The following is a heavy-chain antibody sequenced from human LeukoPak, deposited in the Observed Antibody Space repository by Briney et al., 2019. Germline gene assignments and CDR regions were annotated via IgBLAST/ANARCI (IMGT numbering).Heavy chain of an antibody. J-gene: IGHJ4*02. Sequence: SETLSLTCTVSGGSISSSSYYWGWIRQPPGKGLDWIGSIYYSGSTYYNPSLKSRVTISVDTSKNQCSLKLSSVTAADTAVYYCAKNVDTAMVFDYWGQGTLVTVSS. CDR3: AKNVDTAMVFDY. V-gene: IGHV4-39*01. CDR2: IYYSGST. D-gene: IGHD5-18*01. CDR1: GGSISSSSYY.